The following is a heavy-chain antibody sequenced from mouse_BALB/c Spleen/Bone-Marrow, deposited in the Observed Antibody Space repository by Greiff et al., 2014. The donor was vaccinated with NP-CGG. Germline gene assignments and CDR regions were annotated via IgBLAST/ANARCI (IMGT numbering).Heavy chain of an antibody. J-gene: IGHJ3*01. Sequence: EVKLQESGAELVKPGASVKLSCTASGFNIKDTYMHWVKQRPERGLEWIGRIDPANGNTKYDPKFQGKATITADTSSNTAYLQLSSLTSEDTAVYYCASYYYGSSLLAYWGQGTLVTVSA. V-gene: IGHV14-3*02. CDR3: ASYYYGSSLLAY. CDR1: GFNIKDTY. CDR2: IDPANGNT. D-gene: IGHD1-1*01.